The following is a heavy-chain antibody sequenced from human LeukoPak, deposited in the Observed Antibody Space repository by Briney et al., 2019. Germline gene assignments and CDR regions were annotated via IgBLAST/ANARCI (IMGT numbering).Heavy chain of an antibody. CDR1: GGSISSYY. V-gene: IGHV4-4*09. CDR2: IYTRWST. J-gene: IGHJ5*02. D-gene: IGHD6-13*01. CDR3: ARQGAAAAGPYNWFDP. Sequence: SETLSLTCTVSGGSISSYYWSWIRQPPGKGLEGIGYIYTRWSTNYNPSLKSRVTISVDTSKNPSSLKLSSVTAADTAVYYCARQGAAAAGPYNWFDPWGQGTLVTVSS.